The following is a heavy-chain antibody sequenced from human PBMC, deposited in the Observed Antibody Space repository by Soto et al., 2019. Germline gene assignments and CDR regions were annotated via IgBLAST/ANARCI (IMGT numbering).Heavy chain of an antibody. CDR2: IYWDDDK. V-gene: IGHV2-5*02. Sequence: QITLKESGPTLVKPTQTLTLTCTFSGFSLTTSGVGVGWIRQPPGKALEWVALIYWDDDKRYSPSLRSRLTITKDTSKNQVVLTLTNMDPVDTATYSCAQHSAPLYSYSPTCYGTFDYWGQGTLVTVSS. D-gene: IGHD2-2*01. CDR1: GFSLTTSGVG. CDR3: AQHSAPLYSYSPTCYGTFDY. J-gene: IGHJ4*02.